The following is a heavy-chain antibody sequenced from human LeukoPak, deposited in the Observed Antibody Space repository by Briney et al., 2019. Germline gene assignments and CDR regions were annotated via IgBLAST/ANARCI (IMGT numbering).Heavy chain of an antibody. CDR1: GFTFSNYW. CDR3: VSATALGH. CDR2: IKTDGSST. Sequence: GGSLRLSCAASGFTFSNYWMHSVGQAPGKGLVWVSRIKTDGSSTFYADSVKGRFTISRDNAKNTMYLQMNSLRVEDTAVYYCVSATALGHWGQGTLVTVSS. V-gene: IGHV3-74*01. J-gene: IGHJ4*02. D-gene: IGHD5-24*01.